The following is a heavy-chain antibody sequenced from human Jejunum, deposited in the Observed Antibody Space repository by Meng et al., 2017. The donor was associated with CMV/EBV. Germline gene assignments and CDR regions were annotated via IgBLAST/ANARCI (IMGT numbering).Heavy chain of an antibody. CDR1: GFTVSTNY. J-gene: IGHJ4*02. CDR3: AKEGLNAPFDY. Sequence: EVRLVEAGGCLIQPGGSLRLSCAASGFTVSTNYMSWVRQAPGKGLEWVSVIYSGGNTYYADSVKGRFTISRDNSKNTLYLQMNNLRADDTAVYYCAKEGLNAPFDYWGQGTLVTVSS. CDR2: IYSGGNT. V-gene: IGHV3-53*01.